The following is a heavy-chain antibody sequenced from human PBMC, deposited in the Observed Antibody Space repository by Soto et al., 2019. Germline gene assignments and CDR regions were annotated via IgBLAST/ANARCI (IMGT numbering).Heavy chain of an antibody. J-gene: IGHJ4*01. CDR3: ARGPRTQNYDIMTGYYRH. V-gene: IGHV1-18*01. D-gene: IGHD3-9*01. CDR1: GYTFTSYG. Sequence: GASVKVSCKASGYTFTSYGISWVRQAPGQGLEWMGWISAYNGNTNYAQKFQGRVTMTTDTSTSTAYMELRSLRSDDTAIYYCARGPRTQNYDIMTGYYRHWGQGTLVTVSS. CDR2: ISAYNGNT.